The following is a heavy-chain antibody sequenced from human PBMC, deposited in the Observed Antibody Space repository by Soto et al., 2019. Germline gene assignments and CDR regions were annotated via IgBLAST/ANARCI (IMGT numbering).Heavy chain of an antibody. D-gene: IGHD4-17*01. Sequence: VQLMQSGAEVKKPGSSVKVSCKASGGTFSSHSINWVRQAPGQGLEWMGGVITLFGTANYAQNCQGRVTITADQSTSTAYMELNNLRSDDTAVYYCAREVGYGDFSAALLDWGQGTLVTVSS. CDR3: AREVGYGDFSAALLD. V-gene: IGHV1-69*01. J-gene: IGHJ4*02. CDR2: VITLFGTA. CDR1: GGTFSSHS.